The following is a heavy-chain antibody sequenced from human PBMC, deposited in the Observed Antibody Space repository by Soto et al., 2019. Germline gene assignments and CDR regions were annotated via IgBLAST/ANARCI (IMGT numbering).Heavy chain of an antibody. V-gene: IGHV1-8*01. J-gene: IGHJ3*01. D-gene: IGHD3-22*01. CDR2: MNANSGNT. CDR3: ARGVK. CDR1: GYTFTSHD. Sequence: QVQLVQSGAEVKKPGASVRVSCKASGYTFTSHDINWVRQATGQGLEWMGWMNANSGNTGYAQKFPGRVTMTRSTSTSTAYMELSSLRSEDTAVYYWARGVKWGQGTMVTVSS.